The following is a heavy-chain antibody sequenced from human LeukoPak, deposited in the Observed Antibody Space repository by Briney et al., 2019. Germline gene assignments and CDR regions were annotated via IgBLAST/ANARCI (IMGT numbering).Heavy chain of an antibody. J-gene: IGHJ4*02. CDR3: ARAEYYYDSSGYYPFGY. Sequence: SETLSLTCTVSGGSISSSSYYWGWIRQPPGKGLEWIGTIYYSGSTYYNPSLKSRVTISVDTSKNQFSLKLSSVTAADTAVYFCARAEYYYDSSGYYPFGYWGQGTLVIVSS. CDR2: IYYSGST. V-gene: IGHV4-39*07. D-gene: IGHD3-22*01. CDR1: GGSISSSSYY.